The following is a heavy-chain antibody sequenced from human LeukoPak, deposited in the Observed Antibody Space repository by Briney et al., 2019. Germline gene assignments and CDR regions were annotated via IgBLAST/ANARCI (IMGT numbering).Heavy chain of an antibody. CDR3: TTDFEMPIVGAAPFDY. CDR1: GFTFSNAW. D-gene: IGHD1-26*01. CDR2: FKSKNDGGAT. Sequence: GGPLRLSCAPSGFTFSNAWMSGARQAPGKGLEWVGRFKSKNDGGATDYAAPLKARFTTSREDSRNTLYLQINTLTTEDTAVYYCTTDFEMPIVGAAPFDYWGQASLVT. J-gene: IGHJ4*02. V-gene: IGHV3-15*01.